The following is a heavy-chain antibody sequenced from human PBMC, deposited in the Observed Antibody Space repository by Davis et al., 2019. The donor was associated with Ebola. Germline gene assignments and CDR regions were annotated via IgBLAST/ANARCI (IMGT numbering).Heavy chain of an antibody. CDR2: IYYSGST. D-gene: IGHD1-26*01. CDR1: AGSISSGDYY. Sequence: MPSETLSLTCTVSAGSISSGDYYWSWIRQPPGKGLEWIGYIYYSGSTYYNPSLKSRVTISVDTSKNQFSLKLSSVSAADTAVYDCARRRLSFEAIDYWGQGTLVTVSS. V-gene: IGHV4-30-4*01. J-gene: IGHJ4*02. CDR3: ARRRLSFEAIDY.